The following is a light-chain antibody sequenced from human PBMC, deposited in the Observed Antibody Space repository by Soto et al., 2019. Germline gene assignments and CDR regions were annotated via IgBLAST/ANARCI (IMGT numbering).Light chain of an antibody. Sequence: LTHAPVTLTVSPGERATLSCRASQSISNNLAWYQQKPGQAPRLLMDGASTRATGIPARFSGSGSGTEFTLTITSLQSEDSALYYCQQYNFWPRTFGQGTKVDIK. CDR2: GAS. CDR3: QQYNFWPRT. CDR1: QSISNN. J-gene: IGKJ1*01. V-gene: IGKV3-15*01.